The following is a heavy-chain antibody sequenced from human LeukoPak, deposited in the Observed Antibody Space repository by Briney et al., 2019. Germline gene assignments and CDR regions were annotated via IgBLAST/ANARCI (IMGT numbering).Heavy chain of an antibody. V-gene: IGHV3-23*01. Sequence: PGGSLRLSCAASGFTFTSYSMNWVRQAPGKGLEWVSGIDYSGGATNYADSVQGCFTVSRDNSKNTLYLQMNNLRAEDTAVYYCATTRVCGGVLLRPSCLYFEDWGQGALVTVSS. CDR3: ATTRVCGGVLLRPSCLYFED. CDR2: IDYSGGAT. D-gene: IGHD3-10*01. CDR1: GFTFTSYS. J-gene: IGHJ4*02.